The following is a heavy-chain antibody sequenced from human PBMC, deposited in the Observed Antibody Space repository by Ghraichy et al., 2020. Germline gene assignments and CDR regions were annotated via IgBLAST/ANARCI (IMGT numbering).Heavy chain of an antibody. CDR3: ARDRGNYYDSSGLI. CDR1: GGTFYSYT. V-gene: IGHV1-69*08. D-gene: IGHD3-22*01. CDR2: IIPIFGRA. J-gene: IGHJ3*02. Sequence: NISCKASGGTFYSYTISWVRQAPGQGLEWMGRIIPIFGRADYAQKFQGRLTITADKSTNTVYMELSSLKSEDTAMYYCARDRGNYYDSSGLIWGQGTMVIVSS.